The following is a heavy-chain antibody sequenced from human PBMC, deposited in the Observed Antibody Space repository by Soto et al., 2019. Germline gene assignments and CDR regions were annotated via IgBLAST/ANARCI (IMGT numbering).Heavy chain of an antibody. CDR3: ARGIPPSNYYDSSGNDAFDI. CDR2: IIPIFGTA. CDR1: GGTFSSYA. Sequence: SSVKVSCKASGGTFSSYAISWVRQAPGQGLEWMGGIIPIFGTANYAQKFQGRVTITADESTSTAYMELSSLRSEDTAVYYCARGIPPSNYYDSSGNDAFDIWGQGTMVTVSS. J-gene: IGHJ3*02. D-gene: IGHD3-22*01. V-gene: IGHV1-69*13.